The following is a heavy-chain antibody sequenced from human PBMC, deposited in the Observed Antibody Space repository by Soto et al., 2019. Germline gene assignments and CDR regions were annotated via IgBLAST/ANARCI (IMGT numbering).Heavy chain of an antibody. V-gene: IGHV4-61*01. CDR1: GGSVSSGSYY. CDR2: IYYSGST. D-gene: IGHD3-22*01. Sequence: SETLSLTCTVSGGSVSSGSYYWSWVRQPPGKGLEWIGYIYYSGSTNYNPSLKSRVTISVDTSKNQFSLKLSSVTAADTAVYYCARGVYYYDSSGHYRHAFDIWGQGTMVTVSS. CDR3: ARGVYYYDSSGHYRHAFDI. J-gene: IGHJ3*02.